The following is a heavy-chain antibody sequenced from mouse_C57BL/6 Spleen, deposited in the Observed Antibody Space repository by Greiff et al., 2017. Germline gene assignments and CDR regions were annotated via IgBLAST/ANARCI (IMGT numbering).Heavy chain of an antibody. J-gene: IGHJ3*01. CDR3: ARAQTAQAIFLAY. CDR1: GYTFTSYW. CDR2: IDPSDSET. D-gene: IGHD3-2*02. Sequence: QVQLQQPGAELVRPGSSVKLSCKASGYTFTSYWMHWVKQRPIQGLEWIGNIDPSDSETHYNQKFKDKATLTVDKSSSTAYMQLSSLTSEDSAVYYCARAQTAQAIFLAYWGQGTLVTVSA. V-gene: IGHV1-52*01.